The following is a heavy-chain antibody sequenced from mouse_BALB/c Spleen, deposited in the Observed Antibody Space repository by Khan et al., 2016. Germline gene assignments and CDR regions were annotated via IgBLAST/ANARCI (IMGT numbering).Heavy chain of an antibody. CDR3: ASDGPNYGMDY. D-gene: IGHD2-3*01. J-gene: IGHJ4*01. Sequence: EVQLQESGPGLMKPSQSLSLTCTVSGYSITSDYAWNWIRQFPGNKLEWMGYIIYSGSTTYTPSLKSRISITRDTSKNQFFLQLNSVTTEDTGTSYYASDGPNYGMDYWGQGTSVTVSS. CDR2: IIYSGST. CDR1: GYSITSDYA. V-gene: IGHV3-2*02.